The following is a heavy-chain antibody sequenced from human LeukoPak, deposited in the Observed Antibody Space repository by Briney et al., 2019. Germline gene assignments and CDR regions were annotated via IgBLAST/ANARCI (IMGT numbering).Heavy chain of an antibody. Sequence: ASVKLSCKASGYPFTSYGLTWVRQTPGQGLQWMGCIAAYNGATNYAQIFQGRISMTTDTSTNTGYMELRSLTSDDTAVYYCAREDSNSENFWGQGTLVTVSS. J-gene: IGHJ4*02. CDR3: AREDSNSENF. CDR2: IAAYNGAT. CDR1: GYPFTSYG. V-gene: IGHV1-18*01. D-gene: IGHD2/OR15-2a*01.